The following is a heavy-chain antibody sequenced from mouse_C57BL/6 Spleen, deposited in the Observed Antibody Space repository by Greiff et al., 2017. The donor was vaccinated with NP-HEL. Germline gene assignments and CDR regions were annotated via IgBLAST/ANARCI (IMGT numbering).Heavy chain of an antibody. D-gene: IGHD2-5*01. CDR1: GFTITDYY. CDR3: ARHLDCSNSWFAY. J-gene: IGHJ3*01. CDR2: IDPADGET. V-gene: IGHV14-2*01. Sequence: VQLQQSGAELVKPGASVKLSCTASGFTITDYYMHWVKQRTEQGLEWIGKIDPADGETKYAPKFQGKATMTADKSSNTAYLQLSSLTSEDTAVYYCARHLDCSNSWFAYWGQGTLVTVSA.